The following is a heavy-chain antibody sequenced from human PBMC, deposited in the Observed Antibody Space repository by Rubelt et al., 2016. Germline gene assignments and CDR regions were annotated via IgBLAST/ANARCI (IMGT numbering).Heavy chain of an antibody. V-gene: IGHV3-7*03. CDR1: GFIFSKYW. Sequence: GLVQPGGSLRICCAGSGFIFSKYWMSWVRQAPGKGLEWVANINKDGSQKFYVDSVKGRFTISRDSTKNSLYLQMNSLRVEDTAVYYCARLNTGMSAMDVWGQGTTVTVSS. CDR3: ARLNTGMSAMDV. CDR2: INKDGSQK. J-gene: IGHJ6*02. D-gene: IGHD1-14*01.